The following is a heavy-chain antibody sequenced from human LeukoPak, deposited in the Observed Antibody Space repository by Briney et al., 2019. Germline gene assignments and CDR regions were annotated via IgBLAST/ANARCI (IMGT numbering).Heavy chain of an antibody. J-gene: IGHJ5*02. CDR2: IYYSGST. V-gene: IGHV4-61*01. D-gene: IGHD6-19*01. CDR1: GGSISSSSYY. Sequence: SETLSLTCTVSGGSISSSSYYWSWIRQPPGKGLEWIGYIYYSGSTNYNPSLKSRVTISVDTSKNQFSLKLSSVTAADTAVYYCARAMPVAGTQFDPWGQGTLVTVSS. CDR3: ARAMPVAGTQFDP.